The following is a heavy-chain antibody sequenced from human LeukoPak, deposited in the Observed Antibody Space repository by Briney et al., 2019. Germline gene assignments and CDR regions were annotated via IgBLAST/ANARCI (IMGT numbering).Heavy chain of an antibody. CDR1: GFTFSNYW. CDR3: ALLVVVTMGA. J-gene: IGHJ5*02. V-gene: IGHV3-7*01. CDR2: IKQDGSEK. Sequence: PGGSLRLSCAASGFTFSNYWMSWVRQAPGKGLEWVANIKQDGSEKYYVDSVKGRFTISRDNSKNTLYLQMNSLRAEDTAVYYCALLVVVTMGAWGQGTLVTVSS. D-gene: IGHD3-22*01.